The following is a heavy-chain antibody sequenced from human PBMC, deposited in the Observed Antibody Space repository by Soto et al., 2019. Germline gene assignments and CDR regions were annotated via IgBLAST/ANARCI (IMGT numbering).Heavy chain of an antibody. CDR3: ARDGDGYGGAY. J-gene: IGHJ4*02. V-gene: IGHV1-69*12. CDR1: GGTCSSYA. CDR2: IIPIFGTA. D-gene: IGHD4-17*01. Sequence: QVQLVQSGAEVKKPGSSVKVSYKASGGTCSSYAISWVRQAPGHGLEWMGGIIPIFGTANYAQKFQGRVTITADASTSTAYMELSSLRSEDTAVYYCARDGDGYGGAYWGQGTLVTVSS.